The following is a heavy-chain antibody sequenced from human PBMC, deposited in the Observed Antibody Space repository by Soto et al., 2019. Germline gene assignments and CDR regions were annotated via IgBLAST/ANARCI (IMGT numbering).Heavy chain of an antibody. J-gene: IGHJ4*02. CDR1: GFTFSSYG. CDR3: ARTAYYYDSSGYYFDC. Sequence: GGSLRLSCAASGFTFSSYGMHWVRQAPGKGLEWVAVIWYDGRNTYYADSVKGRFTISRDNSKNTLYLQMNSLRAEDTAVYYCARTAYYYDSSGYYFDCWGQGTLVTVSP. D-gene: IGHD3-22*01. V-gene: IGHV3-33*01. CDR2: IWYDGRNT.